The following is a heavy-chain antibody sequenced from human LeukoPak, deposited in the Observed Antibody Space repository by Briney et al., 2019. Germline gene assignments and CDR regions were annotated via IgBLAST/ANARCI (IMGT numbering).Heavy chain of an antibody. CDR1: GFTFSSNA. J-gene: IGHJ4*02. D-gene: IGHD6-13*01. V-gene: IGHV3-30*04. CDR3: ARGEGSSSWFVDY. Sequence: PGGSLRLSCAASGFTFSSNAMHWVRQAPGKGLEWVAVISYDGRNKYYADSVKGRFTISRDNSKKTLYLQMNSLRAEDTALYNCARGEGSSSWFVDYWSQGTLVTVSA. CDR2: ISYDGRNK.